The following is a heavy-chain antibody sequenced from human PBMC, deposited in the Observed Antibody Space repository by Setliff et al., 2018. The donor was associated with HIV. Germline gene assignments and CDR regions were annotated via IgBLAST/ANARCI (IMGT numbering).Heavy chain of an antibody. V-gene: IGHV4-59*08. CDR3: VRQGPGRSPPHFGD. CDR1: GVSISNYY. J-gene: IGHJ4*02. Sequence: SETLSLTCTVSGVSISNYYWSWIRQPPGTGLEWIGYIYGSGRTFYNPSLKSRVAISADTSKGQFSLRLSYVTAADTAVYYCVRQGPGRSPPHFGDWGEGTLVTVSS. CDR2: IYGSGRT. D-gene: IGHD3-10*01.